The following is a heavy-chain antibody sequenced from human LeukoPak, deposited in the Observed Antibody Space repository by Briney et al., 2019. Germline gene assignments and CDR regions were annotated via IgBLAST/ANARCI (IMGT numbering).Heavy chain of an antibody. CDR2: IYYSGST. V-gene: IGHV4-59*08. Sequence: LSLTCTVSGGSISSYYWSWIRQPPGKGLEWIGYIYYSGSTNYNPSLKSRVTISVDTSKNQFSLKLSSVTAADTAVYYCARLPEYSSSSFDYWGQGTLVTVSS. CDR1: GGSISSYY. J-gene: IGHJ4*02. D-gene: IGHD6-6*01. CDR3: ARLPEYSSSSFDY.